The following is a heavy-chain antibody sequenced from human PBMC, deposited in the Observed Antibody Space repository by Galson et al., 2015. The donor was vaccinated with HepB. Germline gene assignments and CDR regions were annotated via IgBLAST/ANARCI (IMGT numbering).Heavy chain of an antibody. Sequence: SLRLSCAASGFTFGNYWIHWVRQVPGKGLVWVSRISGDGSTTTYADSVKGRFTISRDNAKNTAYLQMNSLRAEDTAIYYCARVGYNSNWYSLDYWGQGTLVTVSS. D-gene: IGHD6-13*01. CDR3: ARVGYNSNWYSLDY. J-gene: IGHJ4*02. V-gene: IGHV3-74*01. CDR2: ISGDGSTT. CDR1: GFTFGNYW.